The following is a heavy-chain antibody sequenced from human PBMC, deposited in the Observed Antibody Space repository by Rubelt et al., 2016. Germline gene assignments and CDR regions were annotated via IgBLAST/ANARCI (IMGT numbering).Heavy chain of an antibody. D-gene: IGHD1-7*01. V-gene: IGHV4-59*08. CDR3: ARHPRNSNAFDI. CDR2: IYYSGST. Sequence: VQLQESGPGLVKPSETLSLTCTVSGGSISYSYWNWIRQPPGKGLEWIGYIYYSGSTNHSPSLKSRVTISVDTSKNQFSLKLSSVTAADTAVYYCARHPRNSNAFDIWGQGTMVTVSS. J-gene: IGHJ3*02. CDR1: GGSISYSY.